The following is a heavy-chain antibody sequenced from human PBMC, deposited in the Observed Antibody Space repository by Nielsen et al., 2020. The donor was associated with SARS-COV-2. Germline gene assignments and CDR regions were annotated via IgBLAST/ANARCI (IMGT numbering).Heavy chain of an antibody. J-gene: IGHJ6*02. V-gene: IGHV1-18*01. CDR1: GGTFSSYA. CDR2: ISPYSGNT. D-gene: IGHD6-6*01. Sequence: ASVKVSCKASGGTFSSYAISWVRQAPGQGLEWVAWISPYSGNTNFTQKVQGRVTMTTDTSASTAYMELRSLRSDDTAVYYCARGGAARPYYYYGLDVWGQGTTVTVSS. CDR3: ARGGAARPYYYYGLDV.